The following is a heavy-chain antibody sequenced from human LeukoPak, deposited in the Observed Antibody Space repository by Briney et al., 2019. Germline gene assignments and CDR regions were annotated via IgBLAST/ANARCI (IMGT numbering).Heavy chain of an antibody. CDR2: ISYYGSNT. CDR1: GFTFSSCG. V-gene: IGHV3-30*03. J-gene: IGHJ3*02. D-gene: IGHD3-22*01. Sequence: AGGSLRLSCAASGFTFSSCGMHWVRQAPGRGREWVAGISYYGSNTYYVDSVKGRFLISRDKSKNTLYLQMNSLRAEDTAVYYCARSPHNFYYDSSGYHPLDTFDMWGQGTMVTFSS. CDR3: ARSPHNFYYDSSGYHPLDTFDM.